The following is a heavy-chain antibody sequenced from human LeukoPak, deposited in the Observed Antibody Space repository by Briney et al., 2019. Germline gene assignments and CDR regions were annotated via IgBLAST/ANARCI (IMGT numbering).Heavy chain of an antibody. D-gene: IGHD2-21*02. CDR3: ARYAVVTAIHFYGMDV. J-gene: IGHJ6*02. V-gene: IGHV7-4-1*02. CDR1: GYIFTTYA. Sequence: ASVKVSCKASGYIFTTYAINWVRQAPGQGLEWMGWINTNTGNPTYAQGFTGRFVFSLDTSVSTAYLQISSLKAEDTAVYYCARYAVVTAIHFYGMDVWGQGTTVTVSS. CDR2: INTNTGNP.